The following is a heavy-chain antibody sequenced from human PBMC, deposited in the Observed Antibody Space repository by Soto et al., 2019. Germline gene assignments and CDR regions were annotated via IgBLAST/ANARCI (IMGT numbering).Heavy chain of an antibody. V-gene: IGHV4-34*01. CDR3: ARANWNYAFDAFDI. D-gene: IGHD1-7*01. CDR1: GGSFSGYY. J-gene: IGHJ3*02. Sequence: PSETLSLTCAVYGGSFSGYYWSWIRQPPGKGLEWIGEINHSGSTNYNPSLKSRVTISVGTSKNQFSLKLSSVTAADTAVYYCARANWNYAFDAFDIWGQGTMVTVSS. CDR2: INHSGST.